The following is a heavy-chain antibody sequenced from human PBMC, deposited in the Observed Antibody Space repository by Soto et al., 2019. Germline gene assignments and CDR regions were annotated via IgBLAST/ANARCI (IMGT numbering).Heavy chain of an antibody. CDR3: ARALYDFWSGYDWFDP. D-gene: IGHD3-3*01. J-gene: IGHJ5*02. Sequence: ASVKVSCKASGYTFTSYDINWVRQATGQGLEWMGWMNPNSGNTGYAQKFQGRVTMTRNTSISTAYMELSSLRSEDTAVYYCARALYDFWSGYDWFDPWGQGTLVTVPS. CDR2: MNPNSGNT. V-gene: IGHV1-8*01. CDR1: GYTFTSYD.